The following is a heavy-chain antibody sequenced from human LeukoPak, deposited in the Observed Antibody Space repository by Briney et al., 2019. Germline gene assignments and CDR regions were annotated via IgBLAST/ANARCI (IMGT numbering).Heavy chain of an antibody. Sequence: SETLSLTCTVSGDSIRSSSYYWGWIRQPPGKGLEWIGSMYYSGSTYDNPSLKSRVTISVDTSKNQFSLKVSSVTAADTAVYYCARQDPTYYYYGMDVWGQGTTVTVSS. CDR1: GDSIRSSSYY. J-gene: IGHJ6*02. CDR2: MYYSGST. CDR3: ARQDPTYYYYGMDV. V-gene: IGHV4-39*01.